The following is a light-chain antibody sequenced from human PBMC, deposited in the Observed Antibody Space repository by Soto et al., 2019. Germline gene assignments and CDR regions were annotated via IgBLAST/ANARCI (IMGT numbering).Light chain of an antibody. CDR3: AAWDDSLHVV. CDR1: SSNIGSNY. CDR2: RNN. J-gene: IGLJ2*01. V-gene: IGLV1-47*01. Sequence: QAVVTQPPSASGTPGQRVTISCSGSSSNIGSNYVYWYQQLPGTAPKLLIYRNNRRPSGVPDRFSGSKSGTSASLAISGLRSEDEADYYCAAWDDSLHVVFGGGTKLTVL.